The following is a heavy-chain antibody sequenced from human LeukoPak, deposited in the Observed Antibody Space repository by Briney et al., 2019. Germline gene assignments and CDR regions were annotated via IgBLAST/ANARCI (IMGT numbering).Heavy chain of an antibody. CDR1: GFSFSGHW. J-gene: IGHJ4*02. V-gene: IGHV3-74*01. Sequence: GGSLRLSCIASGFSFSGHWMHWARQLPGKGLVWVSRISPTGSTTSYADSVKGRFTVSRDNAKNSLYLQMNSLRAEDTAVYYCAREEGATPTLDYWGQGTLVTVSS. CDR3: AREEGATPTLDY. D-gene: IGHD1-26*01. CDR2: ISPTGSTT.